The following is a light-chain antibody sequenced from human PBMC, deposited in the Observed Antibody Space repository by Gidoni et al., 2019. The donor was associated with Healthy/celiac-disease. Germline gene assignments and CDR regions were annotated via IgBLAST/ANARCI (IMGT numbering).Light chain of an antibody. CDR2: TAS. CDR1: QSISSY. Sequence: DIQMTQSPSSLSASVGDRVTITCRASQSISSYLNWYQQKPGKAPKLLIYTASSLQSGVQSRFSGSGSGTDFTLTISSLQPEDFATYYCQQSYSTPTWTFXQXTKVEIK. V-gene: IGKV1-39*01. J-gene: IGKJ1*01. CDR3: QQSYSTPTWT.